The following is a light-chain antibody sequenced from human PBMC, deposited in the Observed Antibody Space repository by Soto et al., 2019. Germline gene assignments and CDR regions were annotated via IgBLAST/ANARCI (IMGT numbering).Light chain of an antibody. CDR1: QSVSSSY. J-gene: IGKJ2*01. V-gene: IGKV3-20*01. CDR2: GAS. Sequence: EIVLTQSPGTLSLSPGERATLSCRASQSVSSSYLAWYQQKPGQAPRILIYGASSRATGITDRFSGSGSGTDFTLTISRLEPEDFAVYYCQQYGSSSYTFGQGTKLEIK. CDR3: QQYGSSSYT.